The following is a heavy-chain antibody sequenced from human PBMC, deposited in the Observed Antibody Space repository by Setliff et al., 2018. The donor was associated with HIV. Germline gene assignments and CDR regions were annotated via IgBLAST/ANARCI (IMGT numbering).Heavy chain of an antibody. Sequence: SETLSLTCTVSGGSISSGDYYWSWIRQPPGKGLEWIGYIHYTGSTYYNPSLKSRGTISVDTSKNQFSLKLSSVTAADAAVYYCARGSLYSSSSCFDYWGQGTLVTVSS. CDR3: ARGSLYSSSSCFDY. CDR2: IHYTGST. D-gene: IGHD6-13*01. CDR1: GGSISSGDYY. J-gene: IGHJ4*02. V-gene: IGHV4-30-4*08.